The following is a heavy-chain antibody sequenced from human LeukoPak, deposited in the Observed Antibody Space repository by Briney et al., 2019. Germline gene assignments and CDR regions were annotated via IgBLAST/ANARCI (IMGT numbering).Heavy chain of an antibody. CDR2: ISSSSSTI. V-gene: IGHV3-48*04. Sequence: PGGSLRLSCAASGFTFSSYSMNWVRQAPGKGLEWVSYISSSSSTIYYADSVKGRFTISRDNAKNSLYLQMNSLRAEDTAVYYCARVRYSSSWYRVPSGGAPDAFDIWGQGTMVTVSS. CDR3: ARVRYSSSWYRVPSGGAPDAFDI. D-gene: IGHD6-13*01. CDR1: GFTFSSYS. J-gene: IGHJ3*02.